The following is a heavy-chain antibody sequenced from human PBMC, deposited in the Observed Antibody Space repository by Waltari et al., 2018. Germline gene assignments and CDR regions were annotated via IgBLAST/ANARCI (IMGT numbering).Heavy chain of an antibody. J-gene: IGHJ6*02. D-gene: IGHD6-6*01. CDR1: GYTFTSYD. Sequence: QVQLVQSGAEVKKPGASVKVSCKASGYTFTSYDINWVRQATGQGLEWMGWMKPNSGNTGYAQKFQGRVTMTRNTSISTAYMELSSLRSEDTAVYYCFIAARPYYYYGMDVWGQGTTVTVSS. CDR3: FIAARPYYYYGMDV. V-gene: IGHV1-8*01. CDR2: MKPNSGNT.